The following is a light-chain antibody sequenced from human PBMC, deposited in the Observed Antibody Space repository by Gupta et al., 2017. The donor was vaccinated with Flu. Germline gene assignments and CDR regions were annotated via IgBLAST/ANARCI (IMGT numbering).Light chain of an antibody. V-gene: IGKV3-20*01. Sequence: EIVLTQSPGTLSLSPGERATLPCRASQSVSSSYLAWYQQKHGQAPRLLIYGSSSRATGIPDRFSGSGSGTDFTLTISRLEPEDFAVYYCQQYGSSPQYSFGQGTKLEIK. CDR2: GSS. J-gene: IGKJ2*03. CDR1: QSVSSSY. CDR3: QQYGSSPQYS.